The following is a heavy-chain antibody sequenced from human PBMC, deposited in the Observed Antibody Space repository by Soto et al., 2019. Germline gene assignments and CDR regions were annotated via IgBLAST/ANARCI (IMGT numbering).Heavy chain of an antibody. J-gene: IGHJ3*02. V-gene: IGHV4-34*01. Sequence: SETLSLTCAVYGGSFSGYYWSWIRQPPGKGLEWIGEINHSGSTNYNPSLKSRVTISVDTSKNQFSLKLSSATAADTAVYYCACQLPDSREELDAFDIWGQGTTVTVSS. CDR2: INHSGST. CDR1: GGSFSGYY. D-gene: IGHD3-22*01. CDR3: ACQLPDSREELDAFDI.